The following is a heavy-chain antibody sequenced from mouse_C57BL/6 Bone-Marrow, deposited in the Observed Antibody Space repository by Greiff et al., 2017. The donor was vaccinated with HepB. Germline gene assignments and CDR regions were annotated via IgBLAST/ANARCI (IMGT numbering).Heavy chain of an antibody. Sequence: VQLQQPGAELVKPGASVKLSCKASGYTFTSYWMQWVKQRPGQGPEWIGEIDPSDSYTNYNQKFKGKATLTVDTSSSTAYMQLSSLTSEDSAVYYCASWDFDYWGQGTTLTVSS. J-gene: IGHJ2*01. D-gene: IGHD4-1*01. CDR3: ASWDFDY. CDR2: IDPSDSYT. CDR1: GYTFTSYW. V-gene: IGHV1-50*01.